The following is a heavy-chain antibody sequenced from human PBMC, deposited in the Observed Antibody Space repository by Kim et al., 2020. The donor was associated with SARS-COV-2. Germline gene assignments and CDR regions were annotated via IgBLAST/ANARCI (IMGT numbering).Heavy chain of an antibody. V-gene: IGHV3-53*01. J-gene: IGHJ4*02. D-gene: IGHD6-19*01. Sequence: ADSGKGRFTISRDNPKNTLYLQMNSLRAEDTAVYYCARAPAPYSSGWFDYWGQGTLATVSS. CDR3: ARAPAPYSSGWFDY.